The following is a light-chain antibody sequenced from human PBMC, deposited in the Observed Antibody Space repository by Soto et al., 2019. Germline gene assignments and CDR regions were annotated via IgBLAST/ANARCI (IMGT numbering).Light chain of an antibody. CDR2: AAS. CDR3: QQYGNSVYT. Sequence: EIVLTQSPGTLSLSPGERATLSCRASQSVSSSYLAWYQQKPGQTPRLLIYAASSRATGIPDRFSDSGSGTDFTLTISRLEPEDFAVYYCQQYGNSVYTFGQGTKLEIK. V-gene: IGKV3-20*01. J-gene: IGKJ2*01. CDR1: QSVSSSY.